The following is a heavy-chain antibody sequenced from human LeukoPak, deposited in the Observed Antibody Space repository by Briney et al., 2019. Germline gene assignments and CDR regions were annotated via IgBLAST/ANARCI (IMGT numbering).Heavy chain of an antibody. D-gene: IGHD5-24*01. J-gene: IGHJ5*02. CDR3: ARDQRKSEMATITSWFDP. V-gene: IGHV1-69*04. CDR2: IIPIFGIA. CDR1: GGTFSSYA. Sequence: GASVKVSCKASGGTFSSYAISWVRQAPGQGLEWTGRIIPIFGIANYAQKFQGRVTITADKSTSTAYMGLSSLRSEDTAVYYCARDQRKSEMATITSWFDPWGQGTLVTVSS.